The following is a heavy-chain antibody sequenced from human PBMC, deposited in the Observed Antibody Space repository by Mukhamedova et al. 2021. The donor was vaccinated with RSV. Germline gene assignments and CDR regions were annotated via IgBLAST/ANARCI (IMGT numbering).Heavy chain of an antibody. Sequence: TYYANSVKGRFTISRDNSKNTLYLQMGSLRAEDMAVYYCARAADYDSSGYRGPVENGFYIWGQGTMVTVSS. D-gene: IGHD3-22*01. J-gene: IGHJ3*02. V-gene: IGHV3-64*01. CDR3: ARAADYDSSGYRGPVENGFYI. CDR2: T.